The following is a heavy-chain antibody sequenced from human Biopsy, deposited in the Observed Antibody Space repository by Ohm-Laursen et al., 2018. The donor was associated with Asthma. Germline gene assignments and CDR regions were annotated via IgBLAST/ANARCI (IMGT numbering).Heavy chain of an antibody. CDR3: GRDMGGFGSGWFPVEF. V-gene: IGHV3-7*05. D-gene: IGHD6-19*01. Sequence: SLRLSCTASGFTFGTYDMTWVRQAAGKGLEWVANIKLDGGVTKYVDSVRGRFTISRDNAKNSLYLQMNSLRAEDTALYHCGRDMGGFGSGWFPVEFWGQGTLVTVSS. J-gene: IGHJ4*02. CDR2: IKLDGGVT. CDR1: GFTFGTYD.